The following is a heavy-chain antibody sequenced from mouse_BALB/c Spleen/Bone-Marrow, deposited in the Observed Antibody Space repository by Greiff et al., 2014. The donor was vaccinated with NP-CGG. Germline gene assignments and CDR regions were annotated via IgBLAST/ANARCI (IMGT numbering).Heavy chain of an antibody. CDR3: TREDTNWDFDY. J-gene: IGHJ2*01. Sequence: EVKVVESGGGLVKPEGSLKLSCAASGFTFSSYTMSWVRQTPEKRLEWVATISSGGSYTYYPDSVKGRFTISRDNAKNTLYLQMSSLKSEDTAMYYCTREDTNWDFDYWGQGTTLTVSS. V-gene: IGHV5-6-4*01. D-gene: IGHD4-1*01. CDR2: ISSGGSYT. CDR1: GFTFSSYT.